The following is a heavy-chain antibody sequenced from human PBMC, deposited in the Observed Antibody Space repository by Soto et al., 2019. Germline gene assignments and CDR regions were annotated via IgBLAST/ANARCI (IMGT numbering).Heavy chain of an antibody. CDR3: ARSWGYIDY. D-gene: IGHD3-16*01. CDR2: IYSGGST. V-gene: IGHV3-53*01. CDR1: GFIVSSNY. Sequence: GGSLRLSCAASGFIVSSNYMGWVRQAPGKGLECVSVIYSGGSTDYADSVKGRFTISRDSSKNTLYLQMNSLRAEDTAMYYCARSWGYIDYWGQGTLVTVSS. J-gene: IGHJ4*02.